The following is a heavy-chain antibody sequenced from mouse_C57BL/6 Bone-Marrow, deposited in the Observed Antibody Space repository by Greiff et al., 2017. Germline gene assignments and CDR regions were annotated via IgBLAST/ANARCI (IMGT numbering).Heavy chain of an antibody. CDR2: IYPGDGDT. CDR1: GYAFSSYW. J-gene: IGHJ1*03. Sequence: VQLQQSGAELVKPGASVKISCKASGYAFSSYWMNWVKQRPGKGLEWIGQIYPGDGDTNYNGKFKGKATLTADKSSSTAYMQLSSLTSEASAVYFGARRNYFLFFGVWGTGTTVTVSS. CDR3: ARRNYFLFFGV. V-gene: IGHV1-80*01. D-gene: IGHD1-1*01.